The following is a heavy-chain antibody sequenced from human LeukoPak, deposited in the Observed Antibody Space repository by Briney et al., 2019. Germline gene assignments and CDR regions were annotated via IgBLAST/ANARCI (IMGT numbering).Heavy chain of an antibody. CDR3: ARDSGTTGEVKFDP. J-gene: IGHJ5*02. V-gene: IGHV4-4*07. D-gene: IGHD3-10*01. Sequence: PSETLSLTCTVSGGSINIYYWSWIRQPAGKGLEWIGRIYTSGTITYNPSLKSRVTMSVDTSKNQFSLKLSSVTAADTAVYYCARDSGTTGEVKFDPWGQGTLVTVSS. CDR1: GGSINIYY. CDR2: IYTSGTI.